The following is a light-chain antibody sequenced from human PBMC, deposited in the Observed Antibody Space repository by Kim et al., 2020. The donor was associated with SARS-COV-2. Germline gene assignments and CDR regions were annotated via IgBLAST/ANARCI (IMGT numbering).Light chain of an antibody. Sequence: EIVLTQSPGTLSLSPGERATLSCRASQSVRSTYFAWYQQRPGQAPRLLIYAASSRASGIPDRFSGSGSGTDFTLTITRLEPEDFAVYYCQQSGSSHTFGQGTKLEIK. CDR2: AAS. CDR3: QQSGSSHT. CDR1: QSVRSTY. V-gene: IGKV3-20*01. J-gene: IGKJ2*01.